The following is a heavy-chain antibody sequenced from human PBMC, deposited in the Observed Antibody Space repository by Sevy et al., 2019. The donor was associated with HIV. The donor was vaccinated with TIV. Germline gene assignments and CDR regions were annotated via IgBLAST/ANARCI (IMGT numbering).Heavy chain of an antibody. CDR2: ISGSGGST. D-gene: IGHD1-26*01. CDR3: AEAGHYWVGAQGGDAFDI. J-gene: IGHJ3*02. CDR1: GFTFSVDA. V-gene: IGHV3-23*01. Sequence: GGSLRLSCAASGFTFSVDAMSWVRQAPGKGLDWVSGISGSGGSTYYADSVKGRFTIFRANSKNSLYLQMNSLRAEAAAEYYCAEAGHYWVGAQGGDAFDIWGQGTMVTVSS.